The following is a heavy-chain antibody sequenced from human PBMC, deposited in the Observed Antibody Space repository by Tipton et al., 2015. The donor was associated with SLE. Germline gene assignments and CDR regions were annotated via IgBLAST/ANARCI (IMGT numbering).Heavy chain of an antibody. D-gene: IGHD1-14*01. Sequence: TLSLTCTVSGGSINSGAYYWNWVRQHPGKGLEWIGNIYYSGSTYYNPPLQSRVTISGDTSKNQFSLKLTSVTAADTAVYYCARDLFLPGPGHGAFDVWGPGTMVTVSS. J-gene: IGHJ3*01. CDR1: GGSINSGAYY. CDR3: ARDLFLPGPGHGAFDV. CDR2: IYYSGST. V-gene: IGHV4-31*03.